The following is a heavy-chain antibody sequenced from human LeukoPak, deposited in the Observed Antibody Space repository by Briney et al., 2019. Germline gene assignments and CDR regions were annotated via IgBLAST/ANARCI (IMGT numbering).Heavy chain of an antibody. D-gene: IGHD4-17*01. CDR1: GFTSSSYE. V-gene: IGHV3-48*03. CDR3: ARKVALRGFDY. CDR2: ISSSGSTI. Sequence: GGSLRLSCAASGFTSSSYEMNWVRQAPGKGLEWVSYISSSGSTIYYADSVKGRFTISRDNAKNSLYLQMNSLRAEDTAVYYCARKVALRGFDYWGQGTLVTVSS. J-gene: IGHJ4*02.